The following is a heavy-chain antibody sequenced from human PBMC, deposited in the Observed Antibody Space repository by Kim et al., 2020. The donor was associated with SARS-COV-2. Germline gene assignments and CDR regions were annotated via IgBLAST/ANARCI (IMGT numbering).Heavy chain of an antibody. Sequence: SVKVSCKASGGTFSSYAISWVRQAPGQGLEWMGGIIPIFGTANYAQKFQGRVTITADESTSTAYMELSSLRSEDTAVYYCARSGRSGYDSPFDYWGQGTLVTVSS. D-gene: IGHD5-12*01. CDR3: ARSGRSGYDSPFDY. CDR1: GGTFSSYA. V-gene: IGHV1-69*13. J-gene: IGHJ4*02. CDR2: IIPIFGTA.